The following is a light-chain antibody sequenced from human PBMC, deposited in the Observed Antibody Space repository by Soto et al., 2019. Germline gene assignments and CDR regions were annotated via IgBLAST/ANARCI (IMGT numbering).Light chain of an antibody. V-gene: IGKV3-20*01. J-gene: IGKJ1*01. Sequence: VMTQSPATLSVSPGERATLSCMASHSVSSDSAWYQQKPGQAPRLLIYGASSRATGIPDRFSGSGSGTDFTLTISRLEPEDFAVYYCQQYGSAPRTFGQGSNADIK. CDR3: QQYGSAPRT. CDR2: GAS. CDR1: HSVSSD.